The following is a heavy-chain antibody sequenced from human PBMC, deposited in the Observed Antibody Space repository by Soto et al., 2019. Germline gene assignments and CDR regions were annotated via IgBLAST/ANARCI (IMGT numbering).Heavy chain of an antibody. CDR1: GYSFTSYW. D-gene: IGHD2-2*01. J-gene: IGHJ3*02. CDR3: ASTPYCSSTSCSHAFDI. Sequence: PGESLKISCKGSGYSFTSYWIGWVRQMPGKGLEWMGIIYPGDSDTRYSPSFQGQVTISADKSISTAYLQWSSLKASDTAMYYCASTPYCSSTSCSHAFDIWGQGTMVTVS. V-gene: IGHV5-51*01. CDR2: IYPGDSDT.